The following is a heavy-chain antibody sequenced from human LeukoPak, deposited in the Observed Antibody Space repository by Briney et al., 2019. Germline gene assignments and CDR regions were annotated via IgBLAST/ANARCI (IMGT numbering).Heavy chain of an antibody. J-gene: IGHJ3*02. V-gene: IGHV1-2*02. CDR2: IYPNTGDT. CDR1: GYTFTAYY. CDR3: ARVTGQNNYAFYI. Sequence: ASVKVSCKASGYTFTAYYIHWVRQAPGQGPEWLGWIYPNTGDTRFPQKFQGRVTMTRDTSISTAYMELTRLRSDDTAVYYCARVTGQNNYAFYIWGQGTKVTVSS. D-gene: IGHD2-8*02.